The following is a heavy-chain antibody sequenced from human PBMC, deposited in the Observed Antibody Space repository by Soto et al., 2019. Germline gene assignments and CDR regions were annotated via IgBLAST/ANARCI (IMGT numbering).Heavy chain of an antibody. V-gene: IGHV4-59*08. CDR2: IYYSGST. D-gene: IGHD2-2*01. CDR1: GGSISSYY. Sequence: SETLSLTCTVSGGSISSYYWSWIRQPPGKGLEWIGYIYYSGSTNYNPSLKSRVTISVDTSKNQFSLKLSSVTAADTAVYYCARHRGLGYCSSTSCYRQDAFDIWGQGTMVTVSS. CDR3: ARHRGLGYCSSTSCYRQDAFDI. J-gene: IGHJ3*02.